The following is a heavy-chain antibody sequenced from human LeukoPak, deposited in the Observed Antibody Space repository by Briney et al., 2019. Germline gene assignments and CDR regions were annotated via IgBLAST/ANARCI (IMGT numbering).Heavy chain of an antibody. CDR1: GYTFTSYG. Sequence: ASVKVSCKASGYTFTSYGISWVRQAPGQGLEWMGWISAYNGNTNYAQKLQGRVTITTDTSTSTAYMELRSLRSDDTAVYYCARDPGCSGGSCYPRPSNWFDPWGQGTLVTVSS. J-gene: IGHJ5*02. V-gene: IGHV1-18*01. D-gene: IGHD2-15*01. CDR2: ISAYNGNT. CDR3: ARDPGCSGGSCYPRPSNWFDP.